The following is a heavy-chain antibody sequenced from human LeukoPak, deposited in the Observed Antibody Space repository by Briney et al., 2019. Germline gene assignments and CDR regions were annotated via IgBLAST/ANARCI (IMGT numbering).Heavy chain of an antibody. J-gene: IGHJ4*02. V-gene: IGHV4-59*01. CDR1: GGSISSYY. Sequence: PSETLSLTCTVSGGSISSYYWSWIRQPPGKGLEWIGYIYYSGRTNYNPSLKSRVTISVDKSKNEFSLKLSSVTAADTAVYYCARVGWWTATAYYFDYWGQGTLVTVSS. CDR3: ARVGWWTATAYYFDY. D-gene: IGHD2-21*02. CDR2: IYYSGRT.